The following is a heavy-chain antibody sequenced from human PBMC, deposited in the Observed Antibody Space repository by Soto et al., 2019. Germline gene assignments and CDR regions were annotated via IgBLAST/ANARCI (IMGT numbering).Heavy chain of an antibody. Sequence: PGGFLSLSCAASGFTFTNYAMHWGRQPPGTGLEWEGVISKDGSNKYYGDFAKGRFTISRDSSKNTLYLQMNSLRDEDTAVYYCAKETGPQGGFDYWGQGTLVTVSS. D-gene: IGHD3-9*01. CDR2: ISKDGSNK. CDR1: GFTFTNYA. J-gene: IGHJ4*02. CDR3: AKETGPQGGFDY. V-gene: IGHV3-30*18.